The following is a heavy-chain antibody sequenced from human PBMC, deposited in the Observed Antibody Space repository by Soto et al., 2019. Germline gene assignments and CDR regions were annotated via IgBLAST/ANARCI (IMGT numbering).Heavy chain of an antibody. CDR1: GYTLTELS. J-gene: IGHJ4*02. Sequence: QVQLVQSGAEVKKPGASVKVSCKVSGYTLTELSMHWVRQAPGKGLEWMGGFDPEDGETIYAQEFQGRVTMTEDKSTDTAYMELSSLRSEDTAVYYCATPGDRPEGYSLGFDYWGQGTLVTVSS. CDR3: ATPGDRPEGYSLGFDY. V-gene: IGHV1-24*01. D-gene: IGHD5-18*01. CDR2: FDPEDGET.